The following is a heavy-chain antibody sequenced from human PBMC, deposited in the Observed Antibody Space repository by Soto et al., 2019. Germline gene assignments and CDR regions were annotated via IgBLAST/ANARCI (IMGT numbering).Heavy chain of an antibody. J-gene: IGHJ3*02. CDR1: GFTFGRYA. V-gene: IGHV3-23*01. CDR2: LSGNGGST. D-gene: IGHD3-3*01. Sequence: EVRLLESGGGLVQPGGSLRLSCAASGFTFGRYAMTWVRQAPGKGLEWVSSLSGNGGSTYYADSVKGRFTISRDNSKDMLHLQMYSLRAEDTAVYYCAKDARILDYDFWRGGNDAFDIWGQGTMVTVSS. CDR3: AKDARILDYDFWRGGNDAFDI.